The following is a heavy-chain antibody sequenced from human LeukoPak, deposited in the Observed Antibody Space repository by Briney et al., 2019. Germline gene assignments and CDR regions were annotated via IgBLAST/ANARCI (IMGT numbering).Heavy chain of an antibody. Sequence: GSLRLSCAASGFTFSSYWMHWVRQAPGKGLEWIGEINHSGSTNYNPSLKSRVTISVDTSKNQFSLKLSSVTAADTAVYYCARDREVSLFDYWGQGTLVTVSS. J-gene: IGHJ4*02. CDR3: ARDREVSLFDY. CDR2: INHSGST. CDR1: GFTFSSYW. V-gene: IGHV4-34*01.